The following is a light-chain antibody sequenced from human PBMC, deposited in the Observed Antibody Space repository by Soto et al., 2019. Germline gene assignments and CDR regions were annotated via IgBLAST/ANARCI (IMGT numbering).Light chain of an antibody. Sequence: DIVMTQSPDSLAVSLGERATLNCKSNHSLLDSSKNKDYLTWYQQTPGKAPKLLIYDAFSLESGVPSRFSGSGSGTEFTLTIGSLQPDDFAIYYCQQYHTYGTFGQGTKVDIK. J-gene: IGKJ1*01. CDR3: QQYHTYGT. V-gene: IGKV4-1*01. CDR1: HSLLDSSKNKDY. CDR2: DAF.